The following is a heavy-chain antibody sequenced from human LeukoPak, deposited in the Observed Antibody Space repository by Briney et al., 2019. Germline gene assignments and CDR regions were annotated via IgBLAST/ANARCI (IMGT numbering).Heavy chain of an antibody. Sequence: QAGGSLRLSCAASGXTFSSFAMSWVRQAPGKGLEWVSTISGSGGNTYSADSVKGRFTISRDNSKNTLYLQMNNLRAEDTAVYYCAKVFILRAFEYWGQGTLVTVSS. CDR2: ISGSGGNT. V-gene: IGHV3-23*01. CDR1: GXTFSSFA. CDR3: AKVFILRAFEY. J-gene: IGHJ4*02. D-gene: IGHD2-15*01.